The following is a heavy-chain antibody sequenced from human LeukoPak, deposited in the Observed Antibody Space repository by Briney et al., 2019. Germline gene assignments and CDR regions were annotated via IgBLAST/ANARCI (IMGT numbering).Heavy chain of an antibody. J-gene: IGHJ4*02. V-gene: IGHV3-74*01. Sequence: GGSLRLSCAASGFSFSTNWMHWVRQSPGEGLVWVSLINTIGDSTNYADSVKGRFTISRDNAKNTLYLQMDNLRAEDTAVYFCTRGSSGRDDPFDFWGQGTLVTVSS. CDR3: TRGSSGRDDPFDF. CDR1: GFSFSTNW. CDR2: INTIGDST. D-gene: IGHD3-10*01.